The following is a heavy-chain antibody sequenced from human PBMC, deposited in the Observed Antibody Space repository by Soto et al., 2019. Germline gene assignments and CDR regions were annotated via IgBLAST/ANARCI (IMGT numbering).Heavy chain of an antibody. CDR1: GFTFSAYY. Sequence: PXLSGAGSGFTFSAYYMSWIRQAPGKGLEWVSYISSSGSTIYYADSVKGRFTISRDNAKNSLYLQMNSLRAEDTAVYYCASSAIFGVVTPATYYYYGMDVWGQGTTVTVSS. CDR2: ISSSGSTI. J-gene: IGHJ6*02. CDR3: ASSAIFGVVTPATYYYYGMDV. D-gene: IGHD3-3*01. V-gene: IGHV3-11*01.